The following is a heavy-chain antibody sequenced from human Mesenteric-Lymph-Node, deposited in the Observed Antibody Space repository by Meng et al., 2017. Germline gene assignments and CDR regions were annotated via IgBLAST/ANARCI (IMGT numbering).Heavy chain of an antibody. CDR3: ARGFTMVRGVIINNWFDP. J-gene: IGHJ5*02. Sequence: QVQLQQWGAGLLKPSETLSLTCAVYGGSFSGYYWSWIRQPPGKGLEWIGEINHSGSTNYNPSLKSRVTISVDTSKNQFSLKLSSVTAADTAVYYCARGFTMVRGVIINNWFDPWGQGTLVTVSS. CDR2: INHSGST. V-gene: IGHV4-34*01. D-gene: IGHD3-10*01. CDR1: GGSFSGYY.